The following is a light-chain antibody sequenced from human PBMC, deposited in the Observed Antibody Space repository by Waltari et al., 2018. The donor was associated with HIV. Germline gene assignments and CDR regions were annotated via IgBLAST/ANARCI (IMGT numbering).Light chain of an antibody. J-gene: IGKJ5*01. V-gene: IGKV3-11*01. CDR2: GAS. Sequence: EIVLTQSPATLSLSPGERATLSCRASQSVSAYLAWYQQKLGQAPRLLIYGASSRATGIPARFSGSGSGTDFTLTISSLEPGDFAVYYCQHRSNWPITFGQGTRLEIK. CDR1: QSVSAY. CDR3: QHRSNWPIT.